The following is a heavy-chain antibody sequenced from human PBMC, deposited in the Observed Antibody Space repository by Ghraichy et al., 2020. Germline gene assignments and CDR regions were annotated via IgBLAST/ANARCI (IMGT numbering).Heavy chain of an antibody. CDR1: GFTFTIYW. CDR2: IKQDGSEK. V-gene: IGHV3-7*03. Sequence: GESLNISCAASGFTFTIYWMSWVRQAPGKGLEWVANIKQDGSEKYYVDSVKGRFTISRDNAKNSLYLQMNSLRAEDTAVYYCARDRSSSSWWAHFGYWGLGTLVTVSS. CDR3: ARDRSSSSWWAHFGY. J-gene: IGHJ4*02. D-gene: IGHD6-13*01.